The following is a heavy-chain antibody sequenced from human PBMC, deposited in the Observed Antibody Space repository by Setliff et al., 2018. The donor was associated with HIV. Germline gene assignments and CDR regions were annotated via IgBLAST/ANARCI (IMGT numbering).Heavy chain of an antibody. CDR3: ARPSGAYCGGDCYGAFDI. D-gene: IGHD2-21*02. J-gene: IGHJ3*02. V-gene: IGHV4-34*01. Sequence: PSETLSLTCAVYGGSFSGFYWSWIRQPPGKGLEWIGEVHHSGSTNYNPSLKSRVTISVDTSKNQVSLKLSSVTAADTAVYYCARPSGAYCGGDCYGAFDIWGQGTMVTVSS. CDR1: GGSFSGFY. CDR2: VHHSGST.